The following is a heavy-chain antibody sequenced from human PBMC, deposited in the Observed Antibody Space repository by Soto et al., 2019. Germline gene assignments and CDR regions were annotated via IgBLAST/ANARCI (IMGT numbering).Heavy chain of an antibody. CDR2: INHSGST. V-gene: IGHV4-34*01. CDR3: ARLREGAFDI. Sequence: PSETLSLTCAVYGGSFSGYYWSWIRQPPGKGLEWIGEINHSGSTNYNPSLKSRVTISMDTSKNQFSLNLNSVTAADTAVYYCARLREGAFDIWGQGTMVTVSS. CDR1: GGSFSGYY. J-gene: IGHJ3*02.